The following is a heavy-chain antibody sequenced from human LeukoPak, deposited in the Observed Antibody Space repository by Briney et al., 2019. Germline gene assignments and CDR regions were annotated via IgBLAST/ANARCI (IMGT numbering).Heavy chain of an antibody. CDR1: GSTLSSHW. D-gene: IGHD6-13*01. CDR2: IRQDGGET. Sequence: GGSLRLSCAASGSTLSSHWMGWIRQAPGKGLEWVANIRQDGGETYYVDSVKGRFTISRDNAKNSLYLQTNSLRVEETAMYYCARWRQSSTWYWLDPWGQGTLVTVSP. V-gene: IGHV3-7*01. CDR3: ARWRQSSTWYWLDP. J-gene: IGHJ5*02.